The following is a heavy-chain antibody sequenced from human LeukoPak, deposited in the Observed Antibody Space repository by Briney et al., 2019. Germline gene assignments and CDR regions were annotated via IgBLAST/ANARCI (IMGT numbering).Heavy chain of an antibody. Sequence: GGSLRLSCAASGFTFSDFWMHWVRQAPGKGLVWVSRINSGGTVTNYADSVKGRLTISRDNAKNSLYLQLNSLRAEDTAVYYCARESGGDLGEAFDIWGQGTMVTVSS. CDR2: INSGGTVT. D-gene: IGHD1-26*01. V-gene: IGHV3-74*01. CDR1: GFTFSDFW. J-gene: IGHJ3*02. CDR3: ARESGGDLGEAFDI.